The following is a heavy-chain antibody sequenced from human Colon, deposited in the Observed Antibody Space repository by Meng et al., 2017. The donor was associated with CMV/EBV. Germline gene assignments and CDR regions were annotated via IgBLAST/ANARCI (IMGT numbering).Heavy chain of an antibody. CDR2: ISGSGGST. J-gene: IGHJ4*02. Sequence: GGSLRLSCAASGFPFKNHAMNWVRQAPGKGLEWVSVISGSGGSTHYADSVKGRFTISRDNSRSTLYLQMSTLRIEDTATYYCAKVPRLGDPDSDPDDWGQGTLVTVSS. CDR3: AKVPRLGDPDSDPDD. V-gene: IGHV3-23*01. CDR1: GFPFKNHA. D-gene: IGHD2-21*02.